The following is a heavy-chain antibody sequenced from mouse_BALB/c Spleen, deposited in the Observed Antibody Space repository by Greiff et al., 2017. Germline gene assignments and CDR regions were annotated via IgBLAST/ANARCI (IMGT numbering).Heavy chain of an antibody. CDR2: IDPANGNT. CDR1: GFNIKDTY. J-gene: IGHJ3*01. V-gene: IGHV14-3*02. CDR3: ARVGGTTMGLAY. Sequence: VQLKESGAELVKPGASVKLSCTASGFNIKDTYMPWVKQRPEQGLEWIGRIDPANGNTKYDPKFQGKATITADTSSNTAYLQLSSLTSEDTAVYYCARVGGTTMGLAYWGEGTLVTVSA. D-gene: IGHD2-1*01.